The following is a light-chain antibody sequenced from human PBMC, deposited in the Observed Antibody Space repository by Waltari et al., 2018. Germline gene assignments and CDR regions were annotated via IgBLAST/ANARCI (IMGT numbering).Light chain of an antibody. V-gene: IGLV1-44*01. CDR2: NTN. Sequence: QSVLTQPPSASGTPGQRVTFPCSGSRSNIGNNSVDWYQQLPRTAPKLLMYNTNQRPSGVPDRFSGSRSGTSASLAISGLQSEDEGDYYCSSWDDSLNGPAFGGGTKVTVL. CDR1: RSNIGNNS. J-gene: IGLJ3*02. CDR3: SSWDDSLNGPA.